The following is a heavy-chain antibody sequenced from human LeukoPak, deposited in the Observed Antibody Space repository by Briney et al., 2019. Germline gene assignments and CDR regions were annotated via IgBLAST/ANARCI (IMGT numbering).Heavy chain of an antibody. D-gene: IGHD6-19*01. CDR1: GYTVTSYG. Sequence: ASGKVSCKASGYTVTSYGISWVGQAPGQGREGRGWISAYNGNTNYAQKLQGRVTMTTDTSTSTAYMELRSLRSDDTAVYYCARDRRIAVAEFDYWGQGTLVTVSS. CDR3: ARDRRIAVAEFDY. V-gene: IGHV1-18*01. CDR2: ISAYNGNT. J-gene: IGHJ4*02.